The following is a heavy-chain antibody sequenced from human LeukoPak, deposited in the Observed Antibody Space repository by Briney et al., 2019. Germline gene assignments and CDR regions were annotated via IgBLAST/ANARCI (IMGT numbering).Heavy chain of an antibody. V-gene: IGHV4-39*01. CDR2: IYYSGST. CDR3: ASHHITVVRGVNIKVASSFDY. Sequence: PSETLSLTCTVSGGSISSNSYYWGWIRLPPGKGLEWIGSIYYSGSTYYNPSLKSRVTISADTSKNQFSLKLSSVTAADTAVYYCASHHITVVRGVNIKVASSFDYWGQGTLATVSS. J-gene: IGHJ4*02. CDR1: GGSISSNSYY. D-gene: IGHD3-10*01.